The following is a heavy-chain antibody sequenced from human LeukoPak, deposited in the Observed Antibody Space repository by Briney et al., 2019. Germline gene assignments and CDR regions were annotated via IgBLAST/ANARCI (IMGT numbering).Heavy chain of an antibody. CDR3: AKDLGEIAAAGTGGYFQH. V-gene: IGHV3-23*01. CDR1: GFTFSSYA. Sequence: TGGSLRLSCAASGFTFSSYAMSWVRQAPWKGLEWVSAISGSGGSTYYADSVKGRFTISRDNSKNTLYLQMNSLRAEDTAVYYCAKDLGEIAAAGTGGYFQHWGQGTLVTVSS. J-gene: IGHJ1*01. CDR2: ISGSGGST. D-gene: IGHD6-13*01.